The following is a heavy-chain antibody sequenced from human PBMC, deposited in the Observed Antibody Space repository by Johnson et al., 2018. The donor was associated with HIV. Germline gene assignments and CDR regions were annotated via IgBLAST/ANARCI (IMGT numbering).Heavy chain of an antibody. J-gene: IGHJ3*02. CDR1: GFTFSSYG. Sequence: VQLVESGGGVVQPGRSLRLSCAASGFTFSSYGMHWVRQAPGKGLEWVANIKQDGSEKYYVDSVKGRFTISRDSSKDTLYLQMNSLRAEDTAVYYCTREGRTGPDTFDIWGKGTMLTVSS. CDR3: TREGRTGPDTFDI. CDR2: IKQDGSEK. V-gene: IGHV3-7*01.